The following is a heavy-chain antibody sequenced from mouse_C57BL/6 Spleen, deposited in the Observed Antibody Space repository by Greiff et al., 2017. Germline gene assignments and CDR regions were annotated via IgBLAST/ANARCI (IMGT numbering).Heavy chain of an antibody. Sequence: QVQLKESGAELMKPGASVKLSCKATGYTFTGYWIEWVKQRPGHGLEWIGEILPGSGSTNYNEKFKGKATFTADTSSNTAYMQRSSLTTEDSAIYYCARGDYYCSSYGYYFDHWGQGTTLTVSS. CDR3: ARGDYYCSSYGYYFDH. V-gene: IGHV1-9*01. CDR2: ILPGSGST. CDR1: GYTFTGYW. J-gene: IGHJ2*01. D-gene: IGHD1-1*01.